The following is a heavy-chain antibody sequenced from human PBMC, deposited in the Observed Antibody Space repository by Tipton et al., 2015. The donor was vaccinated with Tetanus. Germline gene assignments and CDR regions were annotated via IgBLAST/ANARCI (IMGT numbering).Heavy chain of an antibody. CDR3: ARANYDSSKKGPFDS. D-gene: IGHD3-3*01. CDR2: INQRGT. V-gene: IGHV4-34*01. CDR1: GGSSSSFY. Sequence: TLSLTCAVYGGSSSSFYWSWIRQPPGGGLEWIGEINQRGTSYNPSLKTRATISVDSSKTQLFLNLTSVTAADTAVYYCARANYDSSKKGPFDSWGQGSLVIVSS. J-gene: IGHJ4*02.